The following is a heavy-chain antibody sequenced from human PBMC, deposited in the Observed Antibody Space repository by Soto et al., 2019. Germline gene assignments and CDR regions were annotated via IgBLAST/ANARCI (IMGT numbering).Heavy chain of an antibody. CDR1: GFTFSSYS. Sequence: GGSLRLSCAASGFTFSSYSMNWVRQAPGKGLEWVSSISSSSSYIYYADSVKGRFTISRDNAKNSLYLQMNSLRAEDTAVYYCARGNGYSGYDSPPWFEPWGQGTLVTVSS. V-gene: IGHV3-21*01. J-gene: IGHJ5*02. D-gene: IGHD5-12*01. CDR3: ARGNGYSGYDSPPWFEP. CDR2: ISSSSSYI.